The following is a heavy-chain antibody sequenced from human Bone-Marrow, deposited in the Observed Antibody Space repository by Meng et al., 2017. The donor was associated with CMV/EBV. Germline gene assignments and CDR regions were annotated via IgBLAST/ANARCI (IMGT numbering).Heavy chain of an antibody. J-gene: IGHJ4*02. CDR1: GGSFSGYY. V-gene: IGHV4-34*01. D-gene: IGHD3-22*01. CDR3: ARGVDYYDSSGYYY. Sequence: QVHLQQGGRGPLQPSETLSLTCGFSGGSFSGYYWSWIRQPPGKGLEWIGEINHSGSTNYNPSLKSRVTISVDTSKNQFSLKLSSVTAADTAVYYCARGVDYYDSSGYYYWGQGTLVTVSS. CDR2: INHSGST.